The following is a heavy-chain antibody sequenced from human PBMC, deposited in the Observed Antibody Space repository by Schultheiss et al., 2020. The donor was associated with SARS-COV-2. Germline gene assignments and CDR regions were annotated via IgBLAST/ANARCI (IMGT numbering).Heavy chain of an antibody. CDR3: ATDDSSGFNDAFDI. V-gene: IGHV3-21*01. J-gene: IGHJ3*02. D-gene: IGHD3-22*01. CDR1: GFTFSSYS. Sequence: GGSLRLSCAASGFTFSSYSMNWVRQAPGKGLEWVSSISSSSSYIYYADSVKGRFTISRDNAKNSLYLQMNSLRAEDTAVYYCATDDSSGFNDAFDIWGQGTMVTVSS. CDR2: ISSSSSYI.